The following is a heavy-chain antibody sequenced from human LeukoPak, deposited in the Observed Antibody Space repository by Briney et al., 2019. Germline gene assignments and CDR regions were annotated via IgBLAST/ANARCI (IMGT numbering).Heavy chain of an antibody. V-gene: IGHV3-48*03. CDR1: GFTFSSYE. CDR3: ARVAYGSGPEGYYYGMDV. CDR2: ISGSGSTI. Sequence: GGSLRLSCAASGFTFSSYEMNWVRQAPGKGLEWVSYISGSGSTIYYADSVKGRFTISRDNVKNSLYLQMNSLRAEDTAVYYCARVAYGSGPEGYYYGMDVWGQGTTVTVSS. D-gene: IGHD3-10*01. J-gene: IGHJ6*02.